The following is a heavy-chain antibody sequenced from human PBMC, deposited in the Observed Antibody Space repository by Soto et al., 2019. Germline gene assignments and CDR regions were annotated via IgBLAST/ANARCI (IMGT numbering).Heavy chain of an antibody. V-gene: IGHV4-61*01. CDR2: MSHSGGT. CDR3: ARHRRGEAVVVVAARYQSFDY. Sequence: SETLSLTSAVYGLNVTSGSYYWSWIRQPPGKGLEWIGEMSHSGGTHFNPSLKSRVTISVDTSKNQFSLKLSSVTAADTAVYYCARHRRGEAVVVVAARYQSFDYWGQGTLVTVSS. J-gene: IGHJ4*02. CDR1: GLNVTSGSYY. D-gene: IGHD2-15*01.